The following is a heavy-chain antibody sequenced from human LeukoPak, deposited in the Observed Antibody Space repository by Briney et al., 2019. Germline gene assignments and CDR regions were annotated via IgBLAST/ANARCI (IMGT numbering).Heavy chain of an antibody. D-gene: IGHD1-26*01. J-gene: IGHJ4*02. CDR2: IVSSGGST. CDR1: GFTFSDYA. Sequence: GGSLRLSCAASGFTFSDYAMTWVRQAPGKGLEWVSSIVSSGGSTYYADSVKGRFTISRDNSKNTLYLQMNSLRAEDTGVYYCVRDGGLSGSYFDYWGQGILVTVSS. V-gene: IGHV3-23*01. CDR3: VRDGGLSGSYFDY.